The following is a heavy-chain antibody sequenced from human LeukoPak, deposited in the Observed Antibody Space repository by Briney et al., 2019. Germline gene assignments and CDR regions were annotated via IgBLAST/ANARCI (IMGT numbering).Heavy chain of an antibody. CDR1: GGSFSGYY. Sequence: SETLSLTCAVYGGSFSGYYWRWIRQPPGKGLEWIGEINHSGTTNYNPSLKSRVTISVDTSKNQFSLKLSSVTAADTAVYYCARHYWTPGAFDIWGQGTVVTVSS. D-gene: IGHD1-1*01. J-gene: IGHJ3*02. V-gene: IGHV4-34*01. CDR3: ARHYWTPGAFDI. CDR2: INHSGTT.